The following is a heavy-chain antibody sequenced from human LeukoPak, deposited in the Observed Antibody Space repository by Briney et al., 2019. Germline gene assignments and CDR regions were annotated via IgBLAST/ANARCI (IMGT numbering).Heavy chain of an antibody. CDR3: ARAGDMATKPFQH. J-gene: IGHJ1*01. CDR2: VYSSGST. CDR1: GGSISSYY. D-gene: IGHD5-24*01. Sequence: SETLSLTCTVSGGSISSYYWGWIRQPPGKGLEWIGYVYSSGSTNYNPSLESRVTISVDTSQNQFSLKLSSVTAADTAVYYCARAGDMATKPFQHWGQGTLVTVSS. V-gene: IGHV4-59*13.